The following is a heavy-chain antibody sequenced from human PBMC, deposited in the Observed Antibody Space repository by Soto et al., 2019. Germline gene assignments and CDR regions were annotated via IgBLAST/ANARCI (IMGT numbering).Heavy chain of an antibody. J-gene: IGHJ4*02. CDR2: INAGNGNT. CDR3: AREGPYCGDGSCYKRFDY. V-gene: IGHV1-3*01. D-gene: IGHD2-15*01. CDR1: GYTFTTYA. Sequence: QVQLVQSGAEVKKPGASVKVSCKASGYTFTTYAIHWVRQAPGQRLEWMGWINAGNGNTKYSQNFQGRVAITRDTSASTAYMELSSLRSEDTAVYYCAREGPYCGDGSCYKRFDYWGQGTLVTVSS.